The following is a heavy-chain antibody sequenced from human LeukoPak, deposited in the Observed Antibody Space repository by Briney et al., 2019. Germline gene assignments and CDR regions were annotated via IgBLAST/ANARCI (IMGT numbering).Heavy chain of an antibody. Sequence: GGSLRLSCAGSGFIFSNVWISWVRQAPGKGLEWVSVFYVGGSTYYADSVKGRFTISRDHSKNTLYLQMDSLRAEDTAVYYCARGDGYNYFDYWGQGTLVTVSS. V-gene: IGHV3-66*01. CDR2: FYVGGST. J-gene: IGHJ4*02. CDR3: ARGDGYNYFDY. CDR1: GFIFSNVW. D-gene: IGHD5-24*01.